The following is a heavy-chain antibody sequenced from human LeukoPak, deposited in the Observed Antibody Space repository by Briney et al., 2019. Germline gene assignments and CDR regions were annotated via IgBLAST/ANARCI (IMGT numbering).Heavy chain of an antibody. CDR2: IYYSGST. CDR1: GDSDSSSNYY. J-gene: IGHJ5*02. CDR3: ARLNKPGWFDP. Sequence: SETLPLTCTVSGDSDSSSNYYWAWIRQPPGKGLEWIGNIYYSGSTYYNPSLKSRLTISVDTSKNQFSLKLTSVTAADTAVYYCARLNKPGWFDPWGQGTLVTVSS. D-gene: IGHD1-14*01. V-gene: IGHV4-39*01.